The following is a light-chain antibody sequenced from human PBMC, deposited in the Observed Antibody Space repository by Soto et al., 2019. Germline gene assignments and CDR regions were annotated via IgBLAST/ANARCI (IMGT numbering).Light chain of an antibody. CDR3: QQYGSSPPWT. Sequence: EIVLTQSPGTLSLSPGERATLSCRASQSVSSSSLAWYQQRPGQAPRLLLYGTSSRATGIPDRFSGSGSGTDFALTINRLEPEDFAVYYCQQYGSSPPWTFGQGTKVEIK. CDR2: GTS. V-gene: IGKV3-20*01. CDR1: QSVSSSS. J-gene: IGKJ1*01.